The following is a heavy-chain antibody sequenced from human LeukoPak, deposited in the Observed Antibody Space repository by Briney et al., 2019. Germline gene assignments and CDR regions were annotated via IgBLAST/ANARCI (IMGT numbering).Heavy chain of an antibody. J-gene: IGHJ4*02. V-gene: IGHV4-39*07. CDR3: ARLGRFLHYFDY. Sequence: SETLSLTCTVSGGSISSSSSYWGWIRQPPGKGLEWIGNIYYSGNTYYNPSLKSRVTISVDTSKNQFSLKLSSVTAADTAVYYCARLGRFLHYFDYWGQGTLVTVSS. D-gene: IGHD3-3*01. CDR1: GGSISSSSSY. CDR2: IYYSGNT.